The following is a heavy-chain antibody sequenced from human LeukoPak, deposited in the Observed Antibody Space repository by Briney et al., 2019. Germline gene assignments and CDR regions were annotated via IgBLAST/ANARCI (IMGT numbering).Heavy chain of an antibody. CDR1: GFTFSSYW. J-gene: IGHJ4*02. Sequence: RSLRLSCAASGFTFSSYWMSWVRQAPGKGLEWVANINKDGGEKYYVDSVKGRFTISRDNAKNSLYLQMNSLRADDTAVYYCVKDSPPRYSGSPPAYWGQGTLVTVSS. D-gene: IGHD1-26*01. CDR3: VKDSPPRYSGSPPAY. V-gene: IGHV3-7*03. CDR2: INKDGGEK.